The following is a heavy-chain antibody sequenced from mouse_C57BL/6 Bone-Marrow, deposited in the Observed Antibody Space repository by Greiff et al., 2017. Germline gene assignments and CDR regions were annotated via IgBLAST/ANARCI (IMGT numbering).Heavy chain of an antibody. CDR3: ARQGTTVPAWFAY. V-gene: IGHV1-26*01. CDR2: INPNNGGT. D-gene: IGHD1-1*01. CDR1: GYTFTDYY. Sequence: VQLQQSGPELVKPGASVKISCKASGYTFTDYYMNWVKQSHGKSLEWIGDINPNNGGTSYNQKFKGKATLTVDKSSSTAYMELRSLTSEDSAVYYCARQGTTVPAWFAYWGQGTLVTVSA. J-gene: IGHJ3*01.